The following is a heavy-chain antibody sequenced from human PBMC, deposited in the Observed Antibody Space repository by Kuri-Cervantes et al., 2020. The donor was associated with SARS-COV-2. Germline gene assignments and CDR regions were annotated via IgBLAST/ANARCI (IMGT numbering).Heavy chain of an antibody. CDR3: ARDGRRITIFGVVIITFDY. CDR1: GSTVSCNY. V-gene: IGHV3-66*01. CDR2: IYSCGST. J-gene: IGHJ4*02. Sequence: GESLKISCISSGSTVSCNYMSWGRQAPGKGLEWVSLIYSCGSTYCAEYVKGRFTITRDNSTNTPYLQMNSLRAEDTAVYYCARDGRRITIFGVVIITFDYWGQGTLVTVSS. D-gene: IGHD3-3*01.